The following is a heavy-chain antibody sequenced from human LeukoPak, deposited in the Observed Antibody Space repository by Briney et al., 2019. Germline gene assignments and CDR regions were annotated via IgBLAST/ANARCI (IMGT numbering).Heavy chain of an antibody. D-gene: IGHD3-22*01. CDR2: VDYRGGT. CDR3: AREVATSYYDSGAYYRQTEAFDF. J-gene: IGHJ3*01. CDR1: GTSVYSDSSY. V-gene: IGHV4-61*01. Sequence: SETLSLTCSVSGTSVYSDSSYWTWIRQAPGKGLEWIGYVDYRGGTKYNASLKSRVTISLETSKNQFSLNLNSVIAADTAVYYCAREVATSYYDSGAYYRQTEAFDFWGQGKMVTVSS.